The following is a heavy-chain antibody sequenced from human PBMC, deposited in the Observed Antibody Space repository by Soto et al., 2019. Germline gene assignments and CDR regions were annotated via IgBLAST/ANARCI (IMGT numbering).Heavy chain of an antibody. CDR3: TTDLGRYDSGSYYGPISIDY. J-gene: IGHJ4*02. Sequence: PGGSLRLSCAASGFTFINAWMNWARQAPGKGLEWVGRIKSKTDGGTTDYAAPVKGRFTISRDDSKNTLYLQMNSLKTEDTAVYYCTTDLGRYDSGSYYGPISIDYWGQGTLVTVSS. V-gene: IGHV3-15*07. CDR1: GFTFINAW. D-gene: IGHD1-26*01. CDR2: IKSKTDGGTT.